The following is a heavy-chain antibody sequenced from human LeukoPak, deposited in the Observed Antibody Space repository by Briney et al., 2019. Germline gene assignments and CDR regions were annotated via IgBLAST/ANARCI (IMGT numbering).Heavy chain of an antibody. CDR3: ARASPGSSGAFDY. V-gene: IGHV4-61*02. CDR1: GGSISSGSYY. CDR2: IYTSGST. Sequence: SETLSLTCTVSGGSISSGSYYWSWIRQPAGKGLEWIGRIYTSGSTNYNPSLKSRVTISVDTSKNQFSLKLSSVTAADTAVYYCARASPGSSGAFDYWGQGTLVTVSS. D-gene: IGHD1-26*01. J-gene: IGHJ4*02.